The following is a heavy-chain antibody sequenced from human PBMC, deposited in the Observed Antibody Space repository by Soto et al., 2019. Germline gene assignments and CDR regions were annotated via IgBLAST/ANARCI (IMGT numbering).Heavy chain of an antibody. J-gene: IGHJ3*02. CDR1: GFTFSSYP. Sequence: QVQLVESGGGVVQPGRSLRLSCAASGFTFSSYPMHWVRQAPGKGLEWVALISYDGSNKYYADSVKGRFTISRDNSKNTLYLQMNSLRAEDTSVYYCARVLHVYTGVFDIWGQWKMVNVSS. V-gene: IGHV3-30-3*01. D-gene: IGHD5-18*01. CDR2: ISYDGSNK. CDR3: ARVLHVYTGVFDI.